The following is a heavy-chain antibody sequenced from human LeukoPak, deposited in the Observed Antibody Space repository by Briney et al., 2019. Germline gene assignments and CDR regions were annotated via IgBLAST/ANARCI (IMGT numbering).Heavy chain of an antibody. D-gene: IGHD4-11*01. CDR3: TRATPSQH. V-gene: IGHV3-49*04. Sequence: GGSLRPSCTASGFTFGDYAMSWVRQAPGKGLEWVGFIRSKAYGGTTEYAASVKGRFTISRDDSKSIAYLQMNSLKTEDTAVYYCTRATPSQHWGQGTLVTVSS. CDR2: IRSKAYGGTT. J-gene: IGHJ1*01. CDR1: GFTFGDYA.